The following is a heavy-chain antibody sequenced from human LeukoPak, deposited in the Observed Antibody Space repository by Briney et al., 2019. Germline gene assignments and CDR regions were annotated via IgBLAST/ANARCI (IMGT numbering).Heavy chain of an antibody. Sequence: KGGESLKISCKGSGYSFTRYWIGWVRQMPGKGLEWMGIIYPGDSDTRYSPSFQGQVTISADKSISAAYLQWSSLKASDTAMYYCARHTGSYYRFPDYWGQGPLVTVS. CDR1: GYSFTRYW. V-gene: IGHV5-51*01. CDR3: ARHTGSYYRFPDY. J-gene: IGHJ4*02. D-gene: IGHD1-26*01. CDR2: IYPGDSDT.